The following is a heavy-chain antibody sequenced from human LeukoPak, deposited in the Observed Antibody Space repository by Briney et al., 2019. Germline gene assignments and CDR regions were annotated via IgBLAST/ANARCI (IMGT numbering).Heavy chain of an antibody. CDR1: GFTFSSYS. V-gene: IGHV3-48*04. J-gene: IGHJ4*02. CDR2: ISSSSSTI. CDR3: ARVAPLYGSGSYGDDY. D-gene: IGHD3-10*01. Sequence: GGSLRLSCAASGFTFSSYSMNWVRQAPGKGLEWVSYISSSSSTIYYADSVKGRFTISRDNAKNSLYLQMNSLRAEDTAVYYCARVAPLYGSGSYGDDYWGQGTLVTVSS.